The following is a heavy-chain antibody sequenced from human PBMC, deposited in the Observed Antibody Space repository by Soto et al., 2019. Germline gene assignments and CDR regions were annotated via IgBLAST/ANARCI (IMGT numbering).Heavy chain of an antibody. CDR3: AKDGQQQLASYFDY. J-gene: IGHJ4*02. V-gene: IGHV3-23*01. Sequence: PGGSLRLSCAASGFTFSSYAMSWVRQAPGKGLEWVSAIRGSSGSTDYADSVKGRFTISRDNSKNTVYLQMNSLRAGDTAVYYCAKDGQQQLASYFDYWGRGTLVTVSS. CDR2: IRGSSGST. CDR1: GFTFSSYA. D-gene: IGHD6-13*01.